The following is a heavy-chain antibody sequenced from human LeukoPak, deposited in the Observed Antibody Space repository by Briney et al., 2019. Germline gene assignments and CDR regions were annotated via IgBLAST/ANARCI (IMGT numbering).Heavy chain of an antibody. CDR1: GYPFNSSG. Sequence: ALLKASCKASGYPFNSSGITGVRQAPGQGPEWMGWISVYNGNKNYAQKFQGRVTMTTYTSTSTAYIEVRSLRSDDTAVYYCARVNSAQWLVGFNFDYWGQGTLVTVSS. CDR3: ARVNSAQWLVGFNFDY. V-gene: IGHV1-18*01. J-gene: IGHJ4*02. D-gene: IGHD6-19*01. CDR2: ISVYNGNK.